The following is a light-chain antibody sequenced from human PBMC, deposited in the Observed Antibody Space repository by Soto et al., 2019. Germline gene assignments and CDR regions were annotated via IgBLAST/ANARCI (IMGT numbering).Light chain of an antibody. V-gene: IGLV1-40*01. CDR2: GNT. CDR3: HSQDGSLNGYV. J-gene: IGLJ1*01. CDR1: NSNIGAGYD. Sequence: QSVLAQPPSVSGAPGQRVTISCTGSNSNIGAGYDVHWYQQLPGTAPKLLIYGNTNRPSGVPDRFSGSRSGTSASLAITGLQADDEADYYCHSQDGSLNGYVFGTGTKVTVL.